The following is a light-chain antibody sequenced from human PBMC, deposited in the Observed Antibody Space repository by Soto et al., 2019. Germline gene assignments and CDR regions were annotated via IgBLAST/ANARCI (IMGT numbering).Light chain of an antibody. CDR2: DVS. CDR3: TSYTIKTTYV. Sequence: QSALTQPASVSGSPGQSITISCTGTSSDVGAYNHVSWYQHHPGKAPKLMIYDVSNRPSGVSNRFSGSKSGYTASLAISGLQAEDEADYYCTSYTIKTTYVFGTGTKVTVL. J-gene: IGLJ1*01. V-gene: IGLV2-14*01. CDR1: SSDVGAYNH.